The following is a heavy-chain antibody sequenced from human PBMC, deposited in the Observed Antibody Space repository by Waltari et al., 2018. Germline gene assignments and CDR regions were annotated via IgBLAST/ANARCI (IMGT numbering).Heavy chain of an antibody. D-gene: IGHD2-21*01. CDR2: KNDDGREM. V-gene: IGHV3-7*04. CDR3: ATAARGDGASEAY. J-gene: IGHJ4*02. Sequence: EVQQVESGGDVVQPGGYQKLSGADAGSTFTNDWMSWVRQAPGQGLGVVGNKNDDGREMYKLDALKGRFTFSRDNAKNTRYVQMNSRRADATAIDYCATAARGDGASEAYWGQGTLVTVPS. CDR1: GSTFTNDW.